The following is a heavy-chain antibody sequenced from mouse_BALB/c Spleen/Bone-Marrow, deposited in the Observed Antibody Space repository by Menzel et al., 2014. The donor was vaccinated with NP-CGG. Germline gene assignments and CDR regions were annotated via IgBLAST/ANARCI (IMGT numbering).Heavy chain of an antibody. V-gene: IGHV5-9-3*01. Sequence: EVQVVESGGGLVKPGGSLKLSCAASGFTFSSYAMSWVRQTPEKRLEWVATISSGGSYTYYPDSVKGRFPISRDNAKNTLYLQMSSLRSEDTAMYYCARQREVRPYYYAMDYWGQGTSVTVSS. CDR1: GFTFSSYA. D-gene: IGHD2-14*01. CDR2: ISSGGSYT. J-gene: IGHJ4*01. CDR3: ARQREVRPYYYAMDY.